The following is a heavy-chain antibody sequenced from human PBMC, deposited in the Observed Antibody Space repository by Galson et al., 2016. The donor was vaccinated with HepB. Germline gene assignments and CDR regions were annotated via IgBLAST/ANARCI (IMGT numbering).Heavy chain of an antibody. CDR3: AAGTTPHYYYYMDV. CDR1: GGTFSSYA. V-gene: IGHV1-69*13. D-gene: IGHD1-7*01. J-gene: IGHJ6*03. CDR2: IIPIFATT. Sequence: SVKVSCKASGGTFSSYAISWVRQAPGQGLEWMGGIIPIFATTNYAQKFQDRVTITADESTSTAYMKLSSLRSEDTAVYYRAAGTTPHYYYYMDVWGKGTTVIVSS.